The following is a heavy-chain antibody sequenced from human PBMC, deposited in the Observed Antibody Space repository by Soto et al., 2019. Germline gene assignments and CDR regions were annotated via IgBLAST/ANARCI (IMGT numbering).Heavy chain of an antibody. Sequence: PGESLKISCKGSGYKFTNNWIGWVRQMPGKGLEWMGVVFPAGSETRYSPSFQGQVTMSADRATSTAYLQWNSLKASDTAMYYCARSPGGITIFGVVTLDAFDIWGQGTMVTVSS. V-gene: IGHV5-51*01. CDR2: VFPAGSET. CDR1: GYKFTNNW. CDR3: ARSPGGITIFGVVTLDAFDI. J-gene: IGHJ3*02. D-gene: IGHD3-3*01.